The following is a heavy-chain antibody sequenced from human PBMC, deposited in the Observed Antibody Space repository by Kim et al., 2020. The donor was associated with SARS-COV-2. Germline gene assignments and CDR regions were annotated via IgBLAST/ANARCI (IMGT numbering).Heavy chain of an antibody. CDR1: GFTFSSYA. CDR3: ARDQFLVCITMIVVVITM. D-gene: IGHD3-22*01. V-gene: IGHV3-30*04. Sequence: GGSLRLSCAASGFTFSSYAMHWVRQAPGKGLEWVAVISYDGSNKYYADSVKGRFTISRDNSKNTLYLQMNSLRAEDTAVYYCARDQFLVCITMIVVVITMWGQGTLVTVSS. J-gene: IGHJ4*02. CDR2: ISYDGSNK.